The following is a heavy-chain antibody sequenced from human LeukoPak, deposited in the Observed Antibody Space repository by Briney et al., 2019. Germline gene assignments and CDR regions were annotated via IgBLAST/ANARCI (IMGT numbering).Heavy chain of an antibody. Sequence: PSETLSLTCGVYGESFSGDYWSWIRQPPGKGLEWIGQINHSGSSNYNPSLKSRVNISVDTSKNQFSLKLKSVTAADTAVYYCARHYGPWGQGTLVTVSS. J-gene: IGHJ5*02. CDR2: INHSGSS. CDR3: ARHYGP. V-gene: IGHV4-34*01. D-gene: IGHD3-16*01. CDR1: GESFSGDY.